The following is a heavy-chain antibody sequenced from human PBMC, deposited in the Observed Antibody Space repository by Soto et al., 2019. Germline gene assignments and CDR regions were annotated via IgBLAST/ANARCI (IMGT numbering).Heavy chain of an antibody. CDR3: ARGVAPAGFDY. Sequence: QVQLQESGPGLVKPSETLSLTCTVSGGSIRNFYWSWIRQPPGKGLECLGYAYYSVTTNYNTSLKSRVTISLDTSKNHFSLKLSSVTAADTAVYYCARGVAPAGFDYWGQGTLVTVSS. J-gene: IGHJ4*02. V-gene: IGHV4-59*01. D-gene: IGHD2-2*01. CDR1: GGSIRNFY. CDR2: AYYSVTT.